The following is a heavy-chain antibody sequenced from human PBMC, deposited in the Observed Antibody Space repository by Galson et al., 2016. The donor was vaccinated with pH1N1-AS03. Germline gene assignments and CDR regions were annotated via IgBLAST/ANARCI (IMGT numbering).Heavy chain of an antibody. Sequence: QSGAEVKKPGESLKVSCKASGYTFSNHWIGWVRQMPGKGLEWMGIIYPADSSTTYSPSFQGQVTISADQSISTAYLQWSSLRASDTAMYFCARQQDGRGSGLEWLFGYGMDVWGQGTTVIVSS. CDR1: GYTFSNHW. J-gene: IGHJ6*02. V-gene: IGHV5-51*01. CDR2: IYPADSST. D-gene: IGHD3-3*01. CDR3: ARQQDGRGSGLEWLFGYGMDV.